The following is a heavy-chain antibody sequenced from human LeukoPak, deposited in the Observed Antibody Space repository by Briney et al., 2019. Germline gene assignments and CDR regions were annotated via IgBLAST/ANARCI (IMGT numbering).Heavy chain of an antibody. Sequence: HPGGSLRLSCAASGFTFSSYGMHWVRQAPGKGLEWVAFIRYDGSNKYYADSVKGRFTISRDNSKNTLCLQMNSLRAEDTAVYYCAKAPTPRYSSSWYTGDWGQGTLVTVSS. CDR2: IRYDGSNK. D-gene: IGHD6-13*01. J-gene: IGHJ4*02. CDR1: GFTFSSYG. V-gene: IGHV3-30*02. CDR3: AKAPTPRYSSSWYTGD.